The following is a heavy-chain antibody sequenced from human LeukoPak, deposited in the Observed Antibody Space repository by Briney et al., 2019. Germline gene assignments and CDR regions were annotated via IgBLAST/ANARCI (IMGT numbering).Heavy chain of an antibody. CDR2: IYSGGST. CDR1: GFTVKYKF. J-gene: IGHJ4*02. Sequence: GGSPRLPWSASGFTVKYKFLNLVRQAPREGLEWVSVIYSGGSTYYADSVKGRFTISRDNSKNTLYLQMNSLRAEDTAVYYCAVVDSSGWYCHDYWGQGTLVTVSS. CDR3: AVVDSSGWYCHDY. D-gene: IGHD6-19*01. V-gene: IGHV3-53*01.